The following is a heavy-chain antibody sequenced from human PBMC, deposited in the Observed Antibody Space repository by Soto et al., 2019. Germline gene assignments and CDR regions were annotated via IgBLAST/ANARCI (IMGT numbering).Heavy chain of an antibody. Sequence: ASVRVSRKDSGGTFSSYAIRWVRQAPGQVREWMGGIIPIFGTANYAQKFQGRVTITADESTSTAYMELSSLRSEDTAVYYCARTMTTHIAAAGMKPNYYGMDVWGQGTTVTVSS. J-gene: IGHJ6*02. D-gene: IGHD6-13*01. CDR3: ARTMTTHIAAAGMKPNYYGMDV. CDR1: GGTFSSYA. CDR2: IIPIFGTA. V-gene: IGHV1-69*13.